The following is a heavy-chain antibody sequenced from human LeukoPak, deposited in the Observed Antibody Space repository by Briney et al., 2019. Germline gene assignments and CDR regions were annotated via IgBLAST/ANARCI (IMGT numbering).Heavy chain of an antibody. J-gene: IGHJ4*02. CDR1: GGSISSSSYY. D-gene: IGHD1-1*01. V-gene: IGHV4-39*07. CDR3: ARAGQLNDYVDY. Sequence: SETLSLTCTVSGGSISSSSYYWGWIRQPPGKGLEWIGTIYYSGSTYYNSSLKSRVTISVDTSKNQFSLKLSSVTAADTAVYYCARAGQLNDYVDYWGQGTLVTVSS. CDR2: IYYSGST.